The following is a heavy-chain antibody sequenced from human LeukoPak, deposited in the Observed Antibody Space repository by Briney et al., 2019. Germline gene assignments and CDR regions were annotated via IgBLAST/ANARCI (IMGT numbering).Heavy chain of an antibody. J-gene: IGHJ4*02. CDR3: AKEEAFQLEASLDQ. D-gene: IGHD3-3*01. Sequence: GGSLRLSCAAAGFTFGDFGMHWVRQAPGKGLEWVALIWKDGSDEFYADSVKGRFTISRDNSRNTLSLQMNSLRGEDTAVYYCAKEEAFQLEASLDQWGQGTLVTVSS. CDR2: IWKDGSDE. CDR1: GFTFGDFG. V-gene: IGHV3-33*06.